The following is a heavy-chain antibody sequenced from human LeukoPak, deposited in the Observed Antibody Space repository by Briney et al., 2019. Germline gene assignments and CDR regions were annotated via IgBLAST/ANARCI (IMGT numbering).Heavy chain of an antibody. CDR2: MNPNSGNT. D-gene: IGHD6-19*01. J-gene: IGHJ4*02. Sequence: ASVKVSCKASGYTFTSYDITWVRQATGQGLEWMGWMNPNSGNTGYAQEFQGRVTMTRNTSISTAYMELSSLRSEDTAVYYCARGRRYSSGWYDYWGQGTLVTVSS. CDR3: ARGRRYSSGWYDY. CDR1: GYTFTSYD. V-gene: IGHV1-8*01.